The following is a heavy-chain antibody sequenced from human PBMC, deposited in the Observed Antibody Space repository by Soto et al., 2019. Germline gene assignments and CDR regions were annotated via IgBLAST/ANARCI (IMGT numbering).Heavy chain of an antibody. J-gene: IGHJ4*02. D-gene: IGHD2-15*01. V-gene: IGHV4-30-2*01. Sequence: SETLSLTCAVSGGSISSGGYSWSWIRQPPGKGLECIGYIHHSGSTYYNPSLKSRVTISVDTSNNEFSLELSSVTAADTSVYYCARATSHYAAGRYEGGYYYFDYWGQGTRVNVSS. CDR3: ARATSHYAAGRYEGGYYYFDY. CDR1: GGSISSGGYS. CDR2: IHHSGST.